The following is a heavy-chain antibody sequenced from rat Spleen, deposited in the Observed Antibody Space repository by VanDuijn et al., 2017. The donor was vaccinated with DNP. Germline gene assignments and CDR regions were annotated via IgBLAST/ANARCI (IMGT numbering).Heavy chain of an antibody. J-gene: IGHJ2*01. CDR3: ATNSGY. CDR1: GFTFGDYD. V-gene: IGHV5S10*01. CDR2: ITYVGRIT. Sequence: EVQLVESGGGLVQPGRSLKLSCAASGFTFGDYDMAWVRQAPKKGLEWVTTITYVGRITYYRDSVKGRFTISRDNAKSTLYLQMDSLRSEDTATYYCATNSGYWGQGVMVTVSS. D-gene: IGHD4-3*01.